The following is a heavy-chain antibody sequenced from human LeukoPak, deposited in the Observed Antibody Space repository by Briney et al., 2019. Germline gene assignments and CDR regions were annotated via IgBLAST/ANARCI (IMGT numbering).Heavy chain of an antibody. V-gene: IGHV4-39*07. Sequence: SETLSLTCTVSGGSIRSSYYYWGWIRQPPGKGLEWIGEINHSGSTNYNPSLKSRVTISVDTSKNQFSLKLSSVTAADTAVYYCAAKITTADYWGQGTLVTVSS. D-gene: IGHD1/OR15-1a*01. CDR3: AAKITTADY. CDR1: GGSIRSSYYY. CDR2: INHSGST. J-gene: IGHJ4*02.